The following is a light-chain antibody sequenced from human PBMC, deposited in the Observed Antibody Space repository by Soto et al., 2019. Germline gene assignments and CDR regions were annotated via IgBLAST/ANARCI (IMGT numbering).Light chain of an antibody. CDR2: GAS. CDR3: QHYGSSQYT. Sequence: EIVLTQSPGTLSLSPGERATLSCRASQSVNNNYLAWYQQKPGQAPRLIIYGASSRATGIPDRFSGSGSGTDFTLTISRLEPEDFAVYYCQHYGSSQYTFGQGTKLEIK. CDR1: QSVNNNY. V-gene: IGKV3-20*01. J-gene: IGKJ2*01.